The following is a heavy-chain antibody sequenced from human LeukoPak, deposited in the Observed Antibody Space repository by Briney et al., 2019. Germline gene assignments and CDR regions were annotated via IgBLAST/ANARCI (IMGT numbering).Heavy chain of an antibody. CDR1: GDSVSSNSAA. J-gene: IGHJ4*02. D-gene: IGHD6-13*01. CDR2: TYYRSKWYN. V-gene: IGHV6-1*01. Sequence: SQTLSLTCAISGDSVSSNSAAWNWIRQSPSRGLEWLGRTYYRSKWYNDYAVSVKSRITINQDTYKHQFALQLNSVTPGDTAVYYCARGPIGIAAAGTFDYWGQGTLVTVSS. CDR3: ARGPIGIAAAGTFDY.